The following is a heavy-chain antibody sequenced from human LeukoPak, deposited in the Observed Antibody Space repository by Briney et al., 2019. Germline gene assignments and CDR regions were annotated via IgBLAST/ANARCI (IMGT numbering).Heavy chain of an antibody. V-gene: IGHV3-48*01. CDR3: ARVSYQLLYDAFDI. Sequence: GGSLRLSCAASGFTFSSYGMSWVRQAPGKGLEWVSAVSSSSSTIYYADSVKGRFTISRDSAKNSLYLQMNSLRAEDTAVYYCARVSYQLLYDAFDIWGQGTMVTVSS. J-gene: IGHJ3*02. CDR2: VSSSSSTI. D-gene: IGHD2-2*01. CDR1: GFTFSSYG.